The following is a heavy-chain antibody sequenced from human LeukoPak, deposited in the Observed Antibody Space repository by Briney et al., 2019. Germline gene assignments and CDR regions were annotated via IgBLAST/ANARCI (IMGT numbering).Heavy chain of an antibody. CDR2: ISVSGHRT. CDR1: GFTFSSYS. J-gene: IGHJ4*02. V-gene: IGHV3-23*01. Sequence: PGGSLRLSCAASGFTFSSYSMSWVRQAPGKGLEWISGISVSGHRTYHAASVKGRFTISRDNSNNMVYLQMNSLRAEDTAVYYCAKAPGGIVGYWGQGTLVTVSS. CDR3: AKAPGGIVGY. D-gene: IGHD3-16*01.